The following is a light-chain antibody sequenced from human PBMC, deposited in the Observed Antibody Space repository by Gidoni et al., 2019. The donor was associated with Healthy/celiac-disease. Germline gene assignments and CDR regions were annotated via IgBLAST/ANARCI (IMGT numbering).Light chain of an antibody. Sequence: EIVLTQSPGTLSLSPGERATLSCRASQSVSSSYLAWYQQKHGQAPRLLIDGASSRATGIPDRFIGSGSGTDFTLTISRLEPEDFAVYYCQQYGSSLYTFGQGTKLEIK. J-gene: IGKJ2*01. CDR1: QSVSSSY. CDR3: QQYGSSLYT. V-gene: IGKV3-20*01. CDR2: GAS.